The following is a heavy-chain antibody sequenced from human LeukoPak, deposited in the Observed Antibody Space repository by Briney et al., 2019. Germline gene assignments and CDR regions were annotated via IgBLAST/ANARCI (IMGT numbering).Heavy chain of an antibody. V-gene: IGHV1-8*01. CDR1: GYTFTSYD. CDR2: MNPNSGNT. J-gene: IGHJ6*03. CDR3: ARRRGANRYYYYYYMDV. D-gene: IGHD3-10*01. Sequence: ASVKVSCKASGYTFTSYDINWVRQATGQGLEWMGWMNPNSGNTGYAQKFQGRVTMTRNTSISTAYMGLSSLRSEDTAVYYCARRRGANRYYYYYYMDVWGKGTTVTISS.